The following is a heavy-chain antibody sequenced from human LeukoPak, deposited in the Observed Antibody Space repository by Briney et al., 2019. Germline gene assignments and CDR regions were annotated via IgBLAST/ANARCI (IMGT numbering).Heavy chain of an antibody. CDR2: IYFSGSP. CDR1: GGSISSYY. V-gene: IGHV4-59*08. J-gene: IGHJ5*02. Sequence: SETLSLTCSVSGGSISSYYWSWIRQPPGKGLEWIGLIYFSGSPKYNPSLKSRVTISVDTSKNQFSLRLSSVTAADTAVYYCARLAARLSWFDPWGQGTLVTVSS. D-gene: IGHD5-12*01. CDR3: ARLAARLSWFDP.